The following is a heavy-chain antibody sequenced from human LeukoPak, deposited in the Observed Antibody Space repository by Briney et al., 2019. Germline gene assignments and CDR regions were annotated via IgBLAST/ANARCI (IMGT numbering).Heavy chain of an antibody. J-gene: IGHJ4*02. CDR2: INSDGSST. CDR1: GFTFSRYW. Sequence: GGSLRLSCAASGFTFSRYWMHWVRQAPGKGLVWVSRINSDGSSTNYAVSVKGRFTISRDNSKNTLFLQMNTLIAEDTAVYYCAKATIGTLITPGRLENWGQGTLVTVSS. CDR3: AKATIGTLITPGRLEN. V-gene: IGHV3-74*01. D-gene: IGHD4-23*01.